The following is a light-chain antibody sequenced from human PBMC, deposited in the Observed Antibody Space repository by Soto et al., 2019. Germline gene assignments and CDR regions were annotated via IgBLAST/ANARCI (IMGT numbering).Light chain of an antibody. Sequence: EIVMTQSPATLSVSPGERATLSCRASQSVSSNLAWYQQKRGQAPRLLIYGASTRPTGIPARFSGSGSGTEFTLTISSLQSEDFAVYYCQQFNNWPWTFGQGTKLEIK. CDR2: GAS. CDR1: QSVSSN. CDR3: QQFNNWPWT. J-gene: IGKJ2*01. V-gene: IGKV3-15*01.